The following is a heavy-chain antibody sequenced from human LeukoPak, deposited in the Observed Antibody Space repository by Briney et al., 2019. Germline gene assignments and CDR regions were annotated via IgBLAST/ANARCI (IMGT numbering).Heavy chain of an antibody. CDR1: GFRFSDFT. CDR2: IGGRGGST. CDR3: GKEGGA. Sequence: PGGSLRLSCAASGFRFSDFTMTWVRHAPGEGPEWVSAIGGRGGSTYYADSLGGQFTISRDNSKDMLYLQMNSLKVEDTATYYCGKEGGAWGQGTKVTVSS. V-gene: IGHV3-23*01. D-gene: IGHD3-16*01. J-gene: IGHJ5*02.